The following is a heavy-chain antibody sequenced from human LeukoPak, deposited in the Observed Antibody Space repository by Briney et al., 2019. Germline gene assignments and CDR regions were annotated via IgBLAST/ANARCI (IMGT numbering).Heavy chain of an antibody. D-gene: IGHD4-17*01. CDR3: ARGNDYGDYVGDFDY. CDR1: GYAFPSHP. CDR2: ITVYNGNT. Sequence: ASVKVSCKASGYAFPSHPISLVRQAPGQGLEWMGWITVYNGNTNYAQKLQGRVTMTTDTSTSTAYMELRSLRSDDTAVYYCARGNDYGDYVGDFDYWGQGTLVTVSS. V-gene: IGHV1-18*01. J-gene: IGHJ4*02.